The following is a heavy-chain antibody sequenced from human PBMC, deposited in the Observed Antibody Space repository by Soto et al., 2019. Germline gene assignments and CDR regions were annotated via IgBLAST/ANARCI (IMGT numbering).Heavy chain of an antibody. J-gene: IGHJ6*02. CDR1: GYTFTSYY. D-gene: IGHD3-16*02. CDR3: ARDTPSMITFGGVIASYYGMDV. V-gene: IGHV1-46*01. CDR2: INPSGGST. Sequence: GASVKVSCKASGYTFTSYYMHWVRQAPGQGLEWMGIINPSGGSTSYAQKFQGRVTMTRDTSTSTVYMELGSLRSEDTAVYYCARDTPSMITFGGVIASYYGMDVWGQGTTVTVSS.